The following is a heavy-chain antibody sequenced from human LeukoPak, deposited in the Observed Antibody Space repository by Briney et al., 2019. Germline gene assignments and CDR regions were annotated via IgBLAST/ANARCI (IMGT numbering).Heavy chain of an antibody. CDR1: GGSFSGYY. Sequence: SETLSLTCAVYGGSFSGYYWSWIRRPPGKGLEWIGEINHSGSTNYNPSLKSRVTISVDTSKNQFSLKLSSVTAADTAVYYCARDGDYVGFGYWGQGTLVTVSS. D-gene: IGHD4-17*01. CDR3: ARDGDYVGFGY. V-gene: IGHV4-34*01. CDR2: INHSGST. J-gene: IGHJ4*02.